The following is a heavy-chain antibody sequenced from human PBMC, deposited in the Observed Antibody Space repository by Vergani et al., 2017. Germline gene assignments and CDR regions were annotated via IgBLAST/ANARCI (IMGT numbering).Heavy chain of an antibody. V-gene: IGHV1-8*01. CDR1: GYTFTSYD. J-gene: IGHJ5*02. CDR2: MNPNSGTT. D-gene: IGHD3-9*01. CDR3: ARGRVLRYCDWSQNNWFDP. Sequence: VQLVQSGAEVKKPGASVKVSCKASGYTFTSYDINWVRQATGQGLEWMGWMNPNSGTTGYAQKFQVRVTMTRNTSISTAYMELSSLRSEDTAVYYCARGRVLRYCDWSQNNWFDPWGQGTLVTVSS.